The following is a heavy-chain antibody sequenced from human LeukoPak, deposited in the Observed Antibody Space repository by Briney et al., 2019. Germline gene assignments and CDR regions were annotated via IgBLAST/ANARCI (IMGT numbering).Heavy chain of an antibody. CDR2: INHSGST. J-gene: IGHJ5*02. CDR1: GGSFSGYY. CDR3: ARHKRVRYFDWLRVDP. D-gene: IGHD3-9*01. Sequence: SETLSLTCAVYGGSFSGYYWSWIRQPPGKGLXXXXEINHSGSTNYNPSLKSRVTISVDTSKNQFSLKLSSVTAADTAVYYCARHKRVRYFDWLRVDPWGQGTLVTVSS. V-gene: IGHV4-34*01.